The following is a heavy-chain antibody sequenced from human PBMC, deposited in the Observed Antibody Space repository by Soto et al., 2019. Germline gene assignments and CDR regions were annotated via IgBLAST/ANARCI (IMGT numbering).Heavy chain of an antibody. CDR1: GFSLSTNGMG. CDR3: ARLTRGVYDLDRLWEKFDY. V-gene: IGHV2-5*02. Sequence: QITVKESGLTLVKPTETLTLTCTFSGFSLSTNGMGVGWIRQPPGKALEWLALIYWDDDKRYRPSLRSRLTITKDPSKNQVDLTMTSMDPVDTATYYCARLTRGVYDLDRLWEKFDYLGQGALVSVSS. D-gene: IGHD5-12*01. J-gene: IGHJ4*02. CDR2: IYWDDDK.